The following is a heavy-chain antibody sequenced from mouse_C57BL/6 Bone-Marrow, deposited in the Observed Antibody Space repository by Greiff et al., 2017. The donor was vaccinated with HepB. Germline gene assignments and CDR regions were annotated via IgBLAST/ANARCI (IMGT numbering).Heavy chain of an antibody. J-gene: IGHJ1*03. CDR2: ISYSGST. D-gene: IGHD1-1*01. V-gene: IGHV3-1*01. Sequence: EVKLQESGPGMVKPSQSLSLTCTVTGYSITSGYDWHWIRHFPGNKLEWMGYISYSGSTNYNPSLKSRISITHDTSKNHFFLKLNSVTTEDTATYYCARGDTTVVANWYFDVWGTGTTVTVSS. CDR3: ARGDTTVVANWYFDV. CDR1: GYSITSGYD.